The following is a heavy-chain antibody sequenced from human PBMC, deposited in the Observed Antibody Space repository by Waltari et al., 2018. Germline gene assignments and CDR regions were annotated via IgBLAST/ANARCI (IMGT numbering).Heavy chain of an antibody. J-gene: IGHJ4*02. CDR2: IIPIFGTA. CDR1: GGTFSSYA. CDR3: AGHLYVDTAMAGLGYFDY. V-gene: IGHV1-69*01. D-gene: IGHD5-18*01. Sequence: QVQLVQSGAEVKKPGSSVKVSCKASGGTFSSYAISWVRQAPGQGLEWRVGIIPIFGTAKYEQKFQGRVTITADESTSTAYMELSSLRSEDTAVYYCAGHLYVDTAMAGLGYFDYWGQGTLVTVSS.